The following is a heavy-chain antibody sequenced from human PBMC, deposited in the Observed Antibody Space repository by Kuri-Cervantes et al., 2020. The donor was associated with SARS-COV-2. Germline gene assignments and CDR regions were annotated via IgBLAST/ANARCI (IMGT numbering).Heavy chain of an antibody. V-gene: IGHV3-30*04. CDR3: ARGGWYYDSSGYYNY. D-gene: IGHD3-22*01. J-gene: IGHJ4*02. CDR2: ISYDGSNK. Sequence: GESLKISCAASGFTFSSYAMHWVRQAPGKGLEWVAVISYDGSNKYYADSVKGRFTISRDNSKNTLYLQMNSLRAEDTAVYYCARGGWYYDSSGYYNYWGQGTLVTVS. CDR1: GFTFSSYA.